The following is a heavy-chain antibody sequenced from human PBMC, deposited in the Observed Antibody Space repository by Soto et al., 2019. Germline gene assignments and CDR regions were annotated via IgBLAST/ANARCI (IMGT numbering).Heavy chain of an antibody. CDR3: ARSVLRYFDWLLSEPNYYYYYGMDV. CDR2: MNPNSGNT. V-gene: IGHV1-8*01. J-gene: IGHJ6*02. CDR1: GYTFTSYD. D-gene: IGHD3-9*01. Sequence: ASVKVSCKASGYTFTSYDINWVRQATGQGLEWMGWMNPNSGNTGYAQKFQGRVTMTRNTSISTAYMELSSLRSEDTAVYYCARSVLRYFDWLLSEPNYYYYYGMDVWGQGTTVTVSS.